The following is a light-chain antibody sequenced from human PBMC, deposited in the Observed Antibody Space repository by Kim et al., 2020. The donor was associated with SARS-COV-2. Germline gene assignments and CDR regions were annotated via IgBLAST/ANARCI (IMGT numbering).Light chain of an antibody. CDR1: QSISTW. Sequence: DIQMTQSPSTLSASVGDRVTITCRASQSISTWLAWYQQKPGKAPKLLIYDASILEGGVPSRFRGSGSGTDFTLTITSLQPDDFATYFCHQFNSYSPDTFGQGPKLEIK. CDR2: DAS. J-gene: IGKJ2*01. V-gene: IGKV1-5*01. CDR3: HQFNSYSPDT.